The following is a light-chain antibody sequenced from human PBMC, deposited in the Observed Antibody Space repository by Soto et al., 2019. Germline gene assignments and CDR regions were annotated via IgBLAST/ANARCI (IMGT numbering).Light chain of an antibody. Sequence: EIVLTQSPGTLSLSPGERATLSCRASQSVSSSFLAWYQQKVGQAPRLLIYGASSRATGIPDRFSGSGSGTEFALTISSLQPDDFATYYCQQYNTYSWTFGPGTKV. CDR3: QQYNTYSWT. V-gene: IGKV3-20*01. CDR1: QSVSSSF. J-gene: IGKJ1*01. CDR2: GAS.